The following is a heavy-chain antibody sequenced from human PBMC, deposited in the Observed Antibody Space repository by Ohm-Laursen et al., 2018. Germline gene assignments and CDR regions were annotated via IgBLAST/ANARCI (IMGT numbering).Heavy chain of an antibody. Sequence: ARGLSFAASGFNFSNPRMRWVRQAPGEGVGWGGGIKRQTDGGTTDYAAPVKGRFTISRDDSKNTLYLQMNSLKTEDTAVYYCTTVKVDYGDYLDYWGQGTLVTVSS. D-gene: IGHD4-17*01. CDR2: IKRQTDGGTT. V-gene: IGHV3-15*01. J-gene: IGHJ4*02. CDR1: GFNFSNPR. CDR3: TTVKVDYGDYLDY.